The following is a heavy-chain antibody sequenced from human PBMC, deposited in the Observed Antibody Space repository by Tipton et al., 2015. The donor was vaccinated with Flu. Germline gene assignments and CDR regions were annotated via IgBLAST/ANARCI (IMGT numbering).Heavy chain of an antibody. J-gene: IGHJ4*02. CDR1: GGSISSSSYY. Sequence: TLSLTCTVSGGSISSSSYYWGWIRQPPGKWLEWIGTIYYSGSTYYNPSLESRVTISVDTSKNQFSQRLSSVTAADTAVYYCARSTYYYGSGSSDYWGQGTLVTVSS. V-gene: IGHV4-39*01. CDR3: ARSTYYYGSGSSDY. CDR2: IYYSGST. D-gene: IGHD3-10*01.